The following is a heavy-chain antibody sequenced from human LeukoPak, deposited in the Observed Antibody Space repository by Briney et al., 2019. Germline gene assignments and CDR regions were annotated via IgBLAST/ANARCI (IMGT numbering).Heavy chain of an antibody. D-gene: IGHD6-19*01. J-gene: IGHJ4*02. CDR2: IYYSGTT. CDR1: GGFVNGYY. CDR3: ARGSSSAWYAIDI. Sequence: PSETLSLTCNVSGGFVNGYYWSWIRQSPGKGLEWIGYIYYSGTTDYNPSLKSRIAITVDTSESQFSLNMNSLTAADAAVYYCARGSSSAWYAIDIWGQGTLVTVSP. V-gene: IGHV4-59*02.